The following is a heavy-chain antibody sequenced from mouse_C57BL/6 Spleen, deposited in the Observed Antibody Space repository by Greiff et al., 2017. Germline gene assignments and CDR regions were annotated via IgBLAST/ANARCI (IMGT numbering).Heavy chain of an antibody. D-gene: IGHD1-1*01. J-gene: IGHJ4*01. Sequence: VQLMESDAELVKPGASVKISCKVSGYTFTDHTIHWMKQRPEQGLEWIGYIYPRDGSTKYNEKFKGKATLTADKSSSTAYMQLNSLTSEDSAVYFCARYYGSSYVGYAMDYWGQGTSVTVSS. CDR2: IYPRDGST. CDR3: ARYYGSSYVGYAMDY. CDR1: GYTFTDHT. V-gene: IGHV1-78*01.